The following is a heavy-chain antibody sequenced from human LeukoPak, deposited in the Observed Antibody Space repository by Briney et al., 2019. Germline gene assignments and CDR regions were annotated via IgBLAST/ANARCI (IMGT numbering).Heavy chain of an antibody. V-gene: IGHV4-34*01. CDR3: ARASRFYYGLDV. J-gene: IGHJ6*02. Sequence: SETLSLTCGVYGGSLRTYYWTWVRQPPGKGLEWIGGVNHIGTTNYNPTLESRVTISVDTAKNHLSLKLTSVTAADAAVYYCARASRFYYGLDVWGQGTTVTVSS. CDR1: GGSLRTYY. CDR2: VNHIGTT.